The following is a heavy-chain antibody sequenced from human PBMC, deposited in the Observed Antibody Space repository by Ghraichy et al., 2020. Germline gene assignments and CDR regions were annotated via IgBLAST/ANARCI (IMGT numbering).Heavy chain of an antibody. V-gene: IGHV3-74*01. CDR3: ATGDSGYYGY. D-gene: IGHD3-3*01. J-gene: IGHJ4*02. Sequence: GGSLRLSCAASGFTFSTSWMHWVRQAPGKGPVWVSRIKPDGTYTNYADSVKGRFTISRDNAKNTLYLQMNSLRVEDTAVYYCATGDSGYYGYWGLGTLVTVSS. CDR1: GFTFSTSW. CDR2: IKPDGTYT.